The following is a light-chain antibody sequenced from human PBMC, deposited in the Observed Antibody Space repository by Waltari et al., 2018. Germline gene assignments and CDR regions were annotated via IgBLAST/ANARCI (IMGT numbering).Light chain of an antibody. CDR1: QSISDYY. CDR3: QQYGSSFPWT. J-gene: IGKJ1*01. CDR2: SAY. Sequence: EIVLTQSPGTLSLSPGDRATLSCRASQSISDYYLAWYRQKPGQAHRLLIYSAYYRATGVPDRFSGSGSGTDFTLTISRLEPEDFAVYYCQQYGSSFPWTFGQGTKVEI. V-gene: IGKV3-20*01.